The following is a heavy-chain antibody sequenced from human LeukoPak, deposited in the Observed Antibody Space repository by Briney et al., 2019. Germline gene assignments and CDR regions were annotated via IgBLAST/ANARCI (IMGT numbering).Heavy chain of an antibody. V-gene: IGHV1-2*02. CDR2: INPNRGGT. Sequence: ASVKVSCKASGYTFTGYYMHWVRQAPGRGLEWMGWINPNRGGTNYAQKFQGRVTMTRDTSIITAYMELSRLRSDDTAVYYCARGSPWFGESQNGFDPWGQGTLVTVSS. CDR1: GYTFTGYY. D-gene: IGHD3-10*01. J-gene: IGHJ5*02. CDR3: ARGSPWFGESQNGFDP.